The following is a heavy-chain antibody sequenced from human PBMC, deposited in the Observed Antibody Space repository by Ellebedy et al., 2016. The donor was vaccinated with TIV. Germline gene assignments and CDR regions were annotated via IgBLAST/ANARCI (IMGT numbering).Heavy chain of an antibody. D-gene: IGHD3/OR15-3a*01. CDR1: GYSVRSGYY. J-gene: IGHJ6*02. CDR3: ARTDLRYGMDV. CDR2: IYHSGST. V-gene: IGHV4-38-2*02. Sequence: GSLRLSXSVSGYSVRSGYYWGWIRQPPGKGLEWIGNIYHSGSTYYSPSLRSRVTLSLDTSKNHLSLRLTSLSAADTAVYYCARTDLRYGMDVWGPGTTVTVS.